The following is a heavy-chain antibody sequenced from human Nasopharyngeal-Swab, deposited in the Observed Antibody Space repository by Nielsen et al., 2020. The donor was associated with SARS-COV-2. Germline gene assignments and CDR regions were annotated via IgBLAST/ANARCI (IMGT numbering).Heavy chain of an antibody. D-gene: IGHD3-10*01. Sequence: GESLKISCAASGFTFNTYAISWVRQAPGKGLEWVSVISGSDYSTKYADSVKGRFTISRDNSKNTVNLQMNSLRAEDTAVYYCATSMVRGVITFYFDYWGQGTLVTVSS. J-gene: IGHJ4*02. CDR2: ISGSDYST. CDR3: ATSMVRGVITFYFDY. CDR1: GFTFNTYA. V-gene: IGHV3-23*01.